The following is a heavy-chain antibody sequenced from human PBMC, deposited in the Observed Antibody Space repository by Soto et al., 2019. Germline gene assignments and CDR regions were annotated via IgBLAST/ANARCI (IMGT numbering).Heavy chain of an antibody. D-gene: IGHD3-16*01. CDR3: ARGQLRLEN. J-gene: IGHJ4*02. V-gene: IGHV4-34*01. CDR2: VNHSGGS. Sequence: QVQLQQWGAGLLKPSETLSLTCGVYGGSFSGYYWTWIRQSPGKGLEWIGEVNHSGGSDYNPSLKSRVTISVDTSKNQSSLRLNSVTAADTAVYYCARGQLRLENWGQGTLVTVSS. CDR1: GGSFSGYY.